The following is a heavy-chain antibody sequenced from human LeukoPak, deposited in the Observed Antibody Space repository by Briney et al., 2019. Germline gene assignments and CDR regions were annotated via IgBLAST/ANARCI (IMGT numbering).Heavy chain of an antibody. D-gene: IGHD6-13*01. V-gene: IGHV4-59*01. CDR2: IHYSGST. CDR1: GGSISSYY. J-gene: IGHJ3*02. Sequence: PSETLSLTCTVSGGSISSYYWSWIRQPPGKGLEWIGYIHYSGSTNYNPSLTSRVTISVDTSKNQFSLKLSSVTAADTAVYYCARGVEQQLADAFDIWGQGTMVTVSS. CDR3: ARGVEQQLADAFDI.